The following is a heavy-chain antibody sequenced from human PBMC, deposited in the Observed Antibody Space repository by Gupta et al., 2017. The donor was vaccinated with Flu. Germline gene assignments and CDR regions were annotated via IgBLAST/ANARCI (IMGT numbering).Heavy chain of an antibody. CDR3: ARGLDERMVGVVPAAIGDAWFDP. D-gene: IGHD2-2*01. Sequence: QVQLQESGPGLVKPSQTLSPTCTVSGGSISSGSYYWSWIRPPAGQGLEWIGRIYTSGSTNYNPSLKSRVTISVDTSKNQFSLKLSSVTAADTAVYYCARGLDERMVGVVPAAIGDAWFDPWGQGTLVTVSS. CDR2: IYTSGST. V-gene: IGHV4-61*02. CDR1: GGSISSGSYY. J-gene: IGHJ5*02.